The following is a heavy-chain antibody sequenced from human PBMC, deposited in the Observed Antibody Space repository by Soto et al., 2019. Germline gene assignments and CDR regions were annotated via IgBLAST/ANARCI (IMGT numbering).Heavy chain of an antibody. V-gene: IGHV4-30-4*01. J-gene: IGHJ4*02. CDR2: IYYSGST. CDR1: GGSISSGGYY. D-gene: IGHD3-9*01. Sequence: SETLSLTCTVSGGSISSGGYYWSWIREPPGKGLEWIGYIYYSGSTYYNPSLKSRVTISVDTSKNQFSLKLSSVTAADTAVYYCAREEYYDILTGPGYFDYWGQGTLVTVSS. CDR3: AREEYYDILTGPGYFDY.